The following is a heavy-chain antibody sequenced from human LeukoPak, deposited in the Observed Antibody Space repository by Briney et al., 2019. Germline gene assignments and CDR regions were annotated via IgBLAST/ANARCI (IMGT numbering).Heavy chain of an antibody. CDR1: GFTFSSYA. D-gene: IGHD2-2*01. CDR2: ISYDGSNK. V-gene: IGHV3-30-3*01. J-gene: IGHJ6*02. Sequence: PGRSLRLSCAASGFTFSSYAMHWVRQAPGKGLEWVAVISYDGSNKYYADSVKGRFTIPRDNSKNTLYLQMNSLRAEDTAVYYCAGDIVVVPAAKAFLYGMDVWGQGTTVTVSS. CDR3: AGDIVVVPAAKAFLYGMDV.